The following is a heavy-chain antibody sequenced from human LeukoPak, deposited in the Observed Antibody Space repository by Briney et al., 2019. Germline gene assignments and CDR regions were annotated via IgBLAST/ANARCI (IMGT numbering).Heavy chain of an antibody. CDR1: GFTFSTHA. Sequence: GGSLRLSCAASGFTFSTHAMHWVRQAPGKGLEWVAIVSHDGDKKNYADSVRGRFTTSRDNSENTVYLQMSGLRAEDTAVYYCAEDGISRGSGSYYNVWGQGILVTVSS. D-gene: IGHD3-10*01. V-gene: IGHV3-30*04. J-gene: IGHJ4*02. CDR2: VSHDGDKK. CDR3: AEDGISRGSGSYYNV.